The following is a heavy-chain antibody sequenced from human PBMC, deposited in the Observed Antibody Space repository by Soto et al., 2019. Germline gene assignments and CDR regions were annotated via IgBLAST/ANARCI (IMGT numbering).Heavy chain of an antibody. V-gene: IGHV4-39*01. CDR1: GGSISSSSYY. CDR3: ARQDIVLVPAAYSNWFDP. CDR2: IYYSGST. J-gene: IGHJ5*02. Sequence: QLQLQESGPGLVKPSETLSLTCTVSGGSISSSSYYWGWIRQPPGKGLEWIGSIYYSGSTYYNPSLKSRVTISVDTSKNQFSLKLSSVTAADTAVYYCARQDIVLVPAAYSNWFDPWGQGTLVTVSS. D-gene: IGHD2-2*01.